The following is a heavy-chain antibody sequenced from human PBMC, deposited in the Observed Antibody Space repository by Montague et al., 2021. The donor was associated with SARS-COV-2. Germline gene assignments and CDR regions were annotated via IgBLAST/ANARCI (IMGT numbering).Heavy chain of an antibody. D-gene: IGHD2-2*01. CDR3: ARGRRPVVVPGAGPAGHAFDI. J-gene: IGHJ3*02. CDR2: ISDRGNT. CDR1: GDSISNHY. V-gene: IGHV4-59*11. Sequence: SETLSLTCSVSGDSISNHYWSWIRQPPGKGLEWIGYISDRGNTKYNTSLKSPVTISADTPKNQFYLRLNSVTAADTAVYYCARGRRPVVVPGAGPAGHAFDIWGQGTMVTVSS.